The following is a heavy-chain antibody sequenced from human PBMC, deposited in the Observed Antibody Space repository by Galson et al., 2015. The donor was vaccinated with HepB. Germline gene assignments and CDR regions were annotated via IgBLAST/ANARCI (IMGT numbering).Heavy chain of an antibody. CDR3: ARGAGEYYDFWSGYYN. CDR1: GGTFSSYA. J-gene: IGHJ4*02. CDR2: IIPIRGIA. D-gene: IGHD3-3*01. V-gene: IGHV1-69*04. Sequence: SVKVSCKASGGTFSSYAISWVRQAPGQGLEWMGRIIPIRGIANYAQKFQGRVTITADKSTSTAYMELSSLRSEDTAVYCCARGAGEYYDFWSGYYNWGQGTLVTVSS.